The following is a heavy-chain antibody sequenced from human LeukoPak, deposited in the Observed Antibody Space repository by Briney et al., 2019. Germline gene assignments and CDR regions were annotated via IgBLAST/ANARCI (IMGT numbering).Heavy chain of an antibody. D-gene: IGHD3-16*02. Sequence: GGSLRLSCAASGFTFSSYTMNWVRQAPGKGLEWVSSISSSSSYIYYADSVKGRSTISRDNTKNSLYLQMNSLRAEDTAVYYCARDRNYDYIWGSYRPDYFDYWGQGTLVTVSS. V-gene: IGHV3-21*01. CDR3: ARDRNYDYIWGSYRPDYFDY. J-gene: IGHJ4*02. CDR1: GFTFSSYT. CDR2: ISSSSSYI.